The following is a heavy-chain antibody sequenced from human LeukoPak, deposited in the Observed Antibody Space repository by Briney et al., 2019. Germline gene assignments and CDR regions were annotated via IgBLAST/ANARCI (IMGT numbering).Heavy chain of an antibody. CDR2: IYYSGST. Sequence: SETLSLTCAVSGGSISSGGYWWSWIRQPRGKGVEWIVYIYYSGSTYYNPARKSRITISVDTKKNEFSKKLSSLTAADTALYYCARGAGEGIAASFSVGGALDYWGQGTLVTVSS. D-gene: IGHD6-13*01. CDR1: GGSISSGGYW. J-gene: IGHJ4*02. V-gene: IGHV4-30-4*07. CDR3: ARGAGEGIAASFSVGGALDY.